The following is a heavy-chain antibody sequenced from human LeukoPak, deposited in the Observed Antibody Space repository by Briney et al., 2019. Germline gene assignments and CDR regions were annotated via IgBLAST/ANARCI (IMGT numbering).Heavy chain of an antibody. V-gene: IGHV4-38-2*01. D-gene: IGHD3-22*01. CDR1: GASISSGYY. CDR2: MYESGRT. J-gene: IGHJ4*02. Sequence: SETLSLTCAVSGASISSGYYWGWIRQPPGKGLEWIGSMYESGRTYYNPSLKSRVAISVDTSKNQFSLKLSYVTAADTAVYYCVRDSSGYYPIFDYWGQGTLVTVSS. CDR3: VRDSSGYYPIFDY.